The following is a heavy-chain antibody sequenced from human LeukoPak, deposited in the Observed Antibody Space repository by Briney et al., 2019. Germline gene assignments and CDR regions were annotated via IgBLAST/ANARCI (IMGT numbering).Heavy chain of an antibody. V-gene: IGHV3-49*04. Sequence: GGSLRLSCTASGFTFGDYAMSWVRQAPGKGLEWVGFIRSKAYGGTTEYAASVKGRFTISRDDSKSIAYLQMNSLKTEDTAVYYCTRDPFSSGGNWFDPWDQGTLVTVSS. CDR1: GFTFGDYA. CDR2: IRSKAYGGTT. CDR3: TRDPFSSGGNWFDP. D-gene: IGHD6-19*01. J-gene: IGHJ5*02.